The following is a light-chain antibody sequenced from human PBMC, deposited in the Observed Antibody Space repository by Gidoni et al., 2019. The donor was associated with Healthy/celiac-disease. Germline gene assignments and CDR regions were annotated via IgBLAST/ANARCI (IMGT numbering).Light chain of an antibody. CDR2: DVS. Sequence: QSALTQPASGSGSPGQSITISCTGTSRDVGGYHYVSWYQQHPGKAPKLMIYDVSNRPSGVSNRFSGSQSGNTASLTISGLQAEDEADYYCSSYTSSSTLVFGGGTKLTVL. J-gene: IGLJ2*01. CDR3: SSYTSSSTLV. CDR1: SRDVGGYHY. V-gene: IGLV2-14*01.